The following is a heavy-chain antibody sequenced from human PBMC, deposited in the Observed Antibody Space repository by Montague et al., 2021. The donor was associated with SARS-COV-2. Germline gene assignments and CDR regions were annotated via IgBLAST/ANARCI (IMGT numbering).Heavy chain of an antibody. Sequence: SETLSLTCTGAGGSISRDYWSWIRQPTGKGLEWIGYVYYSGSTNYNPSFKSRLSISGDTSKNQFSLEVTSVTAADTAVYYCARGTYSGVDSDGYYYYYGMDVWGQGTTVTVSS. CDR2: VYYSGST. D-gene: IGHD1-26*01. CDR1: GGSISRDY. V-gene: IGHV4-59*01. J-gene: IGHJ6*02. CDR3: ARGTYSGVDSDGYYYYYGMDV.